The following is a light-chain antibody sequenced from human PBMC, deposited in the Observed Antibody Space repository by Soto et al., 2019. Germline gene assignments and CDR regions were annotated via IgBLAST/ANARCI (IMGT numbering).Light chain of an antibody. CDR2: GAS. J-gene: IGKJ3*01. V-gene: IGKV1-5*01. CDR1: QSISGW. Sequence: DIQMTQSPSALSASVGDRVTITCRASQSISGWFAWYQQKPGKAPQLLIYGASSLQSGVPSRFSGSRSGTEFTLTITSPQPDDSATYSCQQYHSYPFTFGPGTKVYIK. CDR3: QQYHSYPFT.